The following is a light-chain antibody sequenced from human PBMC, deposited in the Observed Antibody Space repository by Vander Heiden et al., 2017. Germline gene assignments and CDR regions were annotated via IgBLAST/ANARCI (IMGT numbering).Light chain of an antibody. CDR3: QQSDSTALT. J-gene: IGKJ4*01. CDR1: QSISSY. V-gene: IGKV1-39*01. CDR2: AAS. Sequence: IQMTQSPSSLSASVGDRVTITCRASQSISSYLNWYQQKPGKAPKLLIYAASSLQSGVPSRFSGSGPGTDFTLTISSLQPEDFATYYCQQSDSTALTFGGGTKVEIK.